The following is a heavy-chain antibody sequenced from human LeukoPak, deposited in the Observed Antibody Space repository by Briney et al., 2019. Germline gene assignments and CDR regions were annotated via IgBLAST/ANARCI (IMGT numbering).Heavy chain of an antibody. CDR2: IKSKTDGGTT. V-gene: IGHV3-15*01. CDR3: TTIVGDRRGAFDI. Sequence: GGSLRLSCAASGFTFSNAWMSWVRQAPGKGLEWAGRIKSKTDGGTTDYAAPVKGRFTISRDDSKNTLYLQMNSPKTEDTAVYYCTTIVGDRRGAFDIWGQGTMVTVSS. CDR1: GFTFSNAW. D-gene: IGHD1-26*01. J-gene: IGHJ3*02.